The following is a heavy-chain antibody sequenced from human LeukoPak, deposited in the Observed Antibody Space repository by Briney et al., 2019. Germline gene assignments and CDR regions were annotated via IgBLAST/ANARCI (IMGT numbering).Heavy chain of an antibody. V-gene: IGHV4-59*01. CDR2: IYYSGST. D-gene: IGHD2-2*01. Sequence: SETLSLTCTVSGGSISSYYWSWIRQPPGKGLEWIGYIYYSGSTNYNPSLKSRVTISVDTSKNQFSLKLSSVTAAATAVYYCARVGVVPAAPSTYYYYYVDVWGKGTTVTVSS. J-gene: IGHJ6*03. CDR1: GGSISSYY. CDR3: ARVGVVPAAPSTYYYYYVDV.